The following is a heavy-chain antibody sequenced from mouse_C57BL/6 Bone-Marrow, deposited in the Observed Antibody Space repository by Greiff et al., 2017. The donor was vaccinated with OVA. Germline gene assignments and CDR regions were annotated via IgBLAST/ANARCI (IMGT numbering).Heavy chain of an antibody. J-gene: IGHJ4*01. CDR2: ISNGGGST. Sequence: DVKLVESGGGLVQPGGSLKLSCAASGFTFSDYYMYWVRQTPEKRLEWVAYISNGGGSTYYPDTVKGRFTISRDNAKNTLYLQMSRLKSEDTAMYYCARHTTVVATDAMDYWGQGTSVTVSS. V-gene: IGHV5-12*01. CDR3: ARHTTVVATDAMDY. D-gene: IGHD1-1*01. CDR1: GFTFSDYY.